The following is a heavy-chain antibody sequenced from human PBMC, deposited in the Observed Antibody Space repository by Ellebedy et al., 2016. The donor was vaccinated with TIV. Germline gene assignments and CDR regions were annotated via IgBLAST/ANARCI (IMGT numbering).Heavy chain of an antibody. D-gene: IGHD6-6*01. CDR3: ARVFSIATLREGRYSWFDP. CDR2: MNPNSGHT. J-gene: IGHJ5*02. Sequence: AASVKVSCKASGYTFINFDINWVRQTTGQGLEWLGWMNPNSGHTGYAQKFQGRITMTRNTSISTAYMELSSLRSEDTAIYYCARVFSIATLREGRYSWFDPWGQGTLVTVSS. CDR1: GYTFINFD. V-gene: IGHV1-8*01.